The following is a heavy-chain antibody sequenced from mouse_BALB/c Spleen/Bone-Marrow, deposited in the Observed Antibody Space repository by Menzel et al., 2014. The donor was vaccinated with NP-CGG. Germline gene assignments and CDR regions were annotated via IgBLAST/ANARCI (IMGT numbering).Heavy chain of an antibody. V-gene: IGHV5-6*02. Sequence: EVMLVESGGDLVKPGGSLKLSCAASGFTFXNYGMSWVRQIPDKRLEWVATISSGGTYTFYPDSVKGRFTISRDNTKNTLTLQMTSLKSEDTAMYYCARRRDYDYFDYWGQGTTLTVSS. D-gene: IGHD2-4*01. CDR1: GFTFXNYG. CDR2: ISSGGTYT. CDR3: ARRRDYDYFDY. J-gene: IGHJ2*01.